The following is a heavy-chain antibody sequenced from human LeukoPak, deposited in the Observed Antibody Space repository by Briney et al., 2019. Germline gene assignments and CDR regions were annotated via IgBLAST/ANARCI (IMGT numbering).Heavy chain of an antibody. CDR2: ISSSSSYI. V-gene: IGHV3-21*01. Sequence: GGSLRISCAASGFTFSSYSMNWVRQAPGKGLEWVSSISSSSSYIYYADSVKGRFTISRDNAKNSLYLQMNSLRAEDTAVYYCARGPDYGDFGLSHYYYYGMDVWGQGTTVTVSS. D-gene: IGHD4-17*01. CDR3: ARGPDYGDFGLSHYYYYGMDV. J-gene: IGHJ6*02. CDR1: GFTFSSYS.